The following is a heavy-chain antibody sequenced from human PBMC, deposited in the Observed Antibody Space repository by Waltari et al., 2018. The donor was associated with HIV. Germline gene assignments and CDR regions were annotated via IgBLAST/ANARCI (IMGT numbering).Heavy chain of an antibody. CDR1: GFTFSSYS. V-gene: IGHV3-21*01. CDR3: ARELSQWELLGGIDY. J-gene: IGHJ4*02. CDR2: ISISSSYI. D-gene: IGHD1-26*01. Sequence: EVQLVESGGGLVKPGGSLRLSCAASGFTFSSYSMNWVRQAPGKGLEWVSTISISSSYIYYGDSVKGRFTISRDNAKNSLYLQMNIVRAEDTVVYYCARELSQWELLGGIDYWGQGTLVTVSS.